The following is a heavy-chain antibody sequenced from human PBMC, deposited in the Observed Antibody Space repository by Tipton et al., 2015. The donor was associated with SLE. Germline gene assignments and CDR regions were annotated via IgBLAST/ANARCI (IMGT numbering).Heavy chain of an antibody. CDR1: GLTFEDYA. Sequence: SLRLSCAASGLTFEDYAMHWVRQAPGKGPEWVSLISSTSGSIHYADSVKGRFTISRDNAKNSLFLQMDSLRVEDTAVYFCARDKGTAWTSLDSWGQGTLVAVSS. CDR2: ISSTSGSI. D-gene: IGHD3-10*01. J-gene: IGHJ4*02. V-gene: IGHV3-69-1*01. CDR3: ARDKGTAWTSLDS.